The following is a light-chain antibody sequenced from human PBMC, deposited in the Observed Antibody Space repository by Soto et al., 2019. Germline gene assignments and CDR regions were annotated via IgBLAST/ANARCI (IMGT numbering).Light chain of an antibody. V-gene: IGKV3-20*01. J-gene: IGKJ5*01. CDR2: GAS. CDR1: QSVSSSY. CDR3: QQYRMSPNT. Sequence: EIVLTQSPGTLSLSPGERATLSCRASQSVSSSYLAWYQQKPGQAPRLFIYGASSRATGIPDRFSGSGSGTDFTLTISRLEPEDFAVYYCQQYRMSPNTFGQGTRLEI.